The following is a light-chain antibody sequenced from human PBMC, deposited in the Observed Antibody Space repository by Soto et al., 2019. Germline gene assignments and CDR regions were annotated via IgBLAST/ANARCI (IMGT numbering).Light chain of an antibody. CDR2: GAS. CDR1: QRVSSSF. Sequence: EIVLTQSPGTLSLSPGEKATLSCRASQRVSSSFLAWYQQKPGQAPRLLIYGASSRATGIPDRFRGSGSGTDFTLTITRLEPEDFAVYYCQQYDDSPPFTFGSGTKVEIK. V-gene: IGKV3-20*01. CDR3: QQYDDSPPFT. J-gene: IGKJ3*01.